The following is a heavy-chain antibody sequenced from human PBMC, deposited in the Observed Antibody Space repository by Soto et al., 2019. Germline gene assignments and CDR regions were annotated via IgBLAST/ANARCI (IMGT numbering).Heavy chain of an antibody. CDR1: GFTFSSYA. J-gene: IGHJ5*02. CDR3: AKDQQQLVKNWFDP. CDR2: ISGSGGST. D-gene: IGHD6-13*01. V-gene: IGHV3-23*01. Sequence: GGYLRLSCAASGFTFSSYAMSWVRQAPGKGLEWVSAISGSGGSTYYADSVKGRFTISRDNSKNTLYLQMNSLRAEDTAVYYCAKDQQQLVKNWFDPWGQGTLVTVSS.